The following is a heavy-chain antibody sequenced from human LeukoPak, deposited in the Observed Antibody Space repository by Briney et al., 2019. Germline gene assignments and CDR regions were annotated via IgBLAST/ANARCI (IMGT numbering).Heavy chain of an antibody. CDR1: GYTFNDYL. CDR3: ARTPPKGDIDS. Sequence: GASVQVSCKASGYTFNDYLIHWVRPATVKGLAWMGWMSPNSGHTGYAQKFQGRVTFTTSTSISTAYMELNSLRPEDTAVYYCARTPPKGDIDSWGPGTLVTVSS. V-gene: IGHV1-8*01. J-gene: IGHJ4*02. D-gene: IGHD2-21*02. CDR2: MSPNSGHT.